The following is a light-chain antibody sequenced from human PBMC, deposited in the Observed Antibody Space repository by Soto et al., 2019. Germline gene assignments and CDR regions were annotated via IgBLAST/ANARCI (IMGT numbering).Light chain of an antibody. CDR2: GAS. Sequence: EIVMTQSPATLSVSPGERATLSCRASQSVSSNLAWYQQKPGQAPRLLIYGASTRATGIPARFSGSGSGTEFTLTIHSLQSEDFAVYYCQQYNDWPLMFGQGTQVEIK. CDR3: QQYNDWPLM. CDR1: QSVSSN. J-gene: IGKJ1*01. V-gene: IGKV3-15*01.